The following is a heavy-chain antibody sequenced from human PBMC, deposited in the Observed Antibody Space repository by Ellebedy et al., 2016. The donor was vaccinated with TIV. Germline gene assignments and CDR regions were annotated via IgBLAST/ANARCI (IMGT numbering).Heavy chain of an antibody. Sequence: GESLKISCAASGFTFSSYSMNWVRQAPGTGLEWVSSISSSSSYIYYADSVKGRFTISRDNAKNSLSLQMNSLRAEDTAVYYCARDDRGTEATIREDYWGQGTLVTVSS. CDR2: ISSSSSYI. CDR1: GFTFSSYS. J-gene: IGHJ4*02. D-gene: IGHD5-12*01. CDR3: ARDDRGTEATIREDY. V-gene: IGHV3-21*01.